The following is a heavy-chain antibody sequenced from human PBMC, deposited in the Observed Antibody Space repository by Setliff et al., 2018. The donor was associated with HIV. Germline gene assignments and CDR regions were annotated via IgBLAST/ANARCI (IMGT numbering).Heavy chain of an antibody. Sequence: SETLFLTCDVSGFSISSRYYWGWIRQSPGKGLEWIGNIYHTGSSYYNPSLNDRATISLDTSKNQFSLKLNSVTAADTAVYYCARVSITYWYSIPRDYYYYMDVWGEGTTVTVSS. CDR3: ARVSITYWYSIPRDYYYYMDV. V-gene: IGHV4-38-2*01. D-gene: IGHD2-8*02. J-gene: IGHJ6*03. CDR2: IYHTGSS. CDR1: GFSISSRYY.